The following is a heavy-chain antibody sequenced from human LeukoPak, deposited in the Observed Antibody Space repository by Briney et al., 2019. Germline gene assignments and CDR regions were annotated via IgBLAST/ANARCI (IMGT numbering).Heavy chain of an antibody. Sequence: GGSLRLCCAASGFTFDDYTMHWVRQAPGKGLEWVSLISWDGGSTYYADSVKGRFTISRDNSKNSLYLQMNSLRTEDTALYYCAKDIVWGDYPPSGMDVWGQGTTVTVSS. D-gene: IGHD4-17*01. CDR3: AKDIVWGDYPPSGMDV. CDR1: GFTFDDYT. J-gene: IGHJ6*02. CDR2: ISWDGGST. V-gene: IGHV3-43*01.